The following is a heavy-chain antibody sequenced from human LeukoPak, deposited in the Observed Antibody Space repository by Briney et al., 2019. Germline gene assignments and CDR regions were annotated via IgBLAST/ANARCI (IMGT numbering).Heavy chain of an antibody. CDR1: GGSFSGYY. D-gene: IGHD6-13*01. J-gene: IGHJ3*02. CDR2: ISHSGST. Sequence: SETLSLTCAVYGGSFSGYYWSWIRQPPGKGLEWIGEISHSGSTNYNPSLKSRVTISVDTSKNQFSLKLSSVTAAGTAVYYCARARGSSWYYFNAFDIWGPGTMVTVSS. V-gene: IGHV4-34*01. CDR3: ARARGSSWYYFNAFDI.